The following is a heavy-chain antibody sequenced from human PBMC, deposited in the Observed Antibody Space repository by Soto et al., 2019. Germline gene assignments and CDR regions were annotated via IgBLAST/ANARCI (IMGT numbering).Heavy chain of an antibody. CDR1: GYTFTSYA. V-gene: IGHV1-3*05. D-gene: IGHD6-13*01. CDR2: INAGNGNT. CDR3: ARAVAAADY. J-gene: IGHJ4*02. Sequence: QVQLVQSGAEEKKPGASVKVSCKASGYTFTSYAMHWVRQAPGQRLEWMGWINAGNGNTKHSQKLQGSVTITTDTSASTAYMELSSLRSEDTAVYYCARAVAAADYWGQGTLVTVSS.